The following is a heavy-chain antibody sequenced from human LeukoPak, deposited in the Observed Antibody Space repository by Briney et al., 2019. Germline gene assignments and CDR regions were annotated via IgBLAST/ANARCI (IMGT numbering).Heavy chain of an antibody. J-gene: IGHJ4*02. Sequence: GGSLRLSYAASGFNFNNYAMTWVRQAPGKGLEWVSSISDTYATTYYTDPVKGRCIISRDHSKNTLSLQLNNLRAEDTAVYFCVRHDSFIPFWGQGTLVTVSS. CDR1: GFNFNNYA. V-gene: IGHV3-23*01. D-gene: IGHD2-21*01. CDR2: ISDTYATT. CDR3: VRHDSFIPF.